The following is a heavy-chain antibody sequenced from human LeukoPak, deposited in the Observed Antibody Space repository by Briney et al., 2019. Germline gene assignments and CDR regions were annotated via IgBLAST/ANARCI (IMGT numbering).Heavy chain of an antibody. J-gene: IGHJ6*02. D-gene: IGHD5-12*01. CDR1: GGSISSYY. CDR2: IYYSGST. V-gene: IGHV4-59*01. CDR3: ASSEAPITPPPYGMGV. Sequence: PSETLSLTCTVSGGSISSYYWSWIRQPPGKGLEWIGYIYYSGSTNYNPSLKSRVTISVDTSKNQFSLKLSSVTAADTAVYYCASSEAPITPPPYGMGVWGQGTKVTVSS.